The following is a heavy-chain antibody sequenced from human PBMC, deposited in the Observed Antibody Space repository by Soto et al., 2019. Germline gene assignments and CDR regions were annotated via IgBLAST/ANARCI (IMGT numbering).Heavy chain of an antibody. V-gene: IGHV1-69*06. Sequence: SVKVSCKAAGGTFSSYAISWGRQAPGQGLEWMGGIIPIFGTANYAQKFQGRVTITADKSTSTAYMELSSLRSEDTAVYYCARDPSVVATNGDYWGQGTLVTVSS. D-gene: IGHD5-12*01. CDR3: ARDPSVVATNGDY. J-gene: IGHJ4*02. CDR1: GGTFSSYA. CDR2: IIPIFGTA.